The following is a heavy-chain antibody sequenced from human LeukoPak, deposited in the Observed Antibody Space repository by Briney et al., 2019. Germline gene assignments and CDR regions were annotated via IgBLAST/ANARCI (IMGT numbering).Heavy chain of an antibody. CDR3: AREQIGHGSWHLNPPYYFDY. V-gene: IGHV3-48*03. J-gene: IGHJ4*02. CDR1: GFTFSSYE. Sequence: GGSLRLSRAASGFTFSSYEMNWVRQAPGKGLEWVSYISSSGSTIYYADSVKGRFTISRDNAKISLYLQMNSLRAEDTAVYYCAREQIGHGSWHLNPPYYFDYWGQGTLVTVSS. D-gene: IGHD6-13*01. CDR2: ISSSGSTI.